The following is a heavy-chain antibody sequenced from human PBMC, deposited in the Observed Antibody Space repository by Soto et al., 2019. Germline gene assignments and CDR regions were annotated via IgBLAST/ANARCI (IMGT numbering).Heavy chain of an antibody. CDR3: AKDSRPDNWNIARVGFAFDI. J-gene: IGHJ3*02. D-gene: IGHD1-1*01. CDR1: GFTFSSYA. CDR2: ISGSGGST. V-gene: IGHV3-23*01. Sequence: GGSLRLSCAASGFTFSSYAMSWVRQAPGKGLEWVSAISGSGGSTYYADSVKGRFTISRDNSKNTLYLQMNSLRAEDTAVYYCAKDSRPDNWNIARVGFAFDIWGQGTMVTVSS.